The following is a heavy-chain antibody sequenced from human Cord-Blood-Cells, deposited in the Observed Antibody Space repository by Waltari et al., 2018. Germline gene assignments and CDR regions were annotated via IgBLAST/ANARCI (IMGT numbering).Heavy chain of an antibody. CDR3: ARDHYDSSGYYYYYGMDV. CDR2: LNPNSGGT. J-gene: IGHJ6*02. D-gene: IGHD3-22*01. CDR1: GYTFTGYY. V-gene: IGHV1-2*02. Sequence: QVQLVQSGAEVKKPGASVKVSCKASGYTFTGYYMHWVRQAPGQGLEWMRWLNPNSGGTNYAQKFQGRVTMTRDTSISTAYMELSRLRSDDTAVYYCARDHYDSSGYYYYYGMDVWGQGTTVTVSS.